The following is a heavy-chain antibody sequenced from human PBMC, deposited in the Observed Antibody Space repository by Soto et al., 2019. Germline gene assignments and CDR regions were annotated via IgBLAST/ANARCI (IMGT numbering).Heavy chain of an antibody. J-gene: IGHJ4*02. CDR2: IYYSGST. Sequence: SETLSLTCTVSGGSISSGDYYWSWIRQPPGKGLEWIGYIYYSGSTYYNPSLKSRVTISVDTSKNQFSLKLSSVTAADTAVYYCASYYDSSGYYPLDYWGQGTLVTVSS. CDR1: GGSISSGDYY. CDR3: ASYYDSSGYYPLDY. D-gene: IGHD3-22*01. V-gene: IGHV4-30-4*01.